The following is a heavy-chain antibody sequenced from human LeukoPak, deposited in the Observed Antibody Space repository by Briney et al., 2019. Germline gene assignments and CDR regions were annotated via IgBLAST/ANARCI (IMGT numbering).Heavy chain of an antibody. CDR3: ARSFSARMFFDY. Sequence: SETLSLTCTVSGGSISSYYWSWIRQPPGKGLEWIGYIYSSGSTNYNPSLKSRVIISLDTSKSQISLKLSSVTAADTAVYYCARSFSARMFFDYWGQGSLVTVSS. CDR2: IYSSGST. J-gene: IGHJ4*02. D-gene: IGHD2/OR15-2a*01. V-gene: IGHV4-59*01. CDR1: GGSISSYY.